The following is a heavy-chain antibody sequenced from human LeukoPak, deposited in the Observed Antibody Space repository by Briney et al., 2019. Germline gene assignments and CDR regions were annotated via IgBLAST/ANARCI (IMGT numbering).Heavy chain of an antibody. CDR1: GSTFSSYD. CDR3: AKDSNRGVWGSYRSYDY. CDR2: ISGSGANT. D-gene: IGHD3-16*01. V-gene: IGHV3-23*01. Sequence: GGSLRLSCAASGSTFSSYDMSWVRQAPRKGLEWVSAISGSGANTYDADSVKGRSTISRDNSKNTLYLQMNSLRAEDTAVYYCAKDSNRGVWGSYRSYDYWGQGTLVTVSS. J-gene: IGHJ4*02.